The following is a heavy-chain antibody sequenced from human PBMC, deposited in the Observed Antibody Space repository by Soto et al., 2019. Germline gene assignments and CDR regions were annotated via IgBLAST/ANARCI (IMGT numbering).Heavy chain of an antibody. J-gene: IGHJ4*02. D-gene: IGHD3-16*01. V-gene: IGHV3-21*06. CDR1: GFTFSSYT. CDR2: ISSTTSYI. CDR3: TKGGDYVWGSYG. Sequence: GGSLRLSCAASGFTFSSYTLSWVRQAPGKGLEWVSSISSTTSYIFYADSVKGRFTVSRDNAKSSLYLQMDSLRAEDTAVYYCTKGGDYVWGSYGWGQGTLVTVSS.